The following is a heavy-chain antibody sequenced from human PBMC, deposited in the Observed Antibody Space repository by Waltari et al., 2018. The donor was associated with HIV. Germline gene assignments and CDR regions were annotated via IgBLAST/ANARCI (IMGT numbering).Heavy chain of an antibody. CDR1: AGPTIHSH. CDR2: IDNSGNT. Sequence: QMQLQSSAPAPVKTSQIPSLPCTLTAGPTIHSHSTWHPQPPGKGLEWLGYIDNSGNTNYLPSLKGRVSISVDTAKNQLFLKLSSVTVADTAVYYCARSLPYYDMLTGYGKAYFDYWGQGTLLTVSS. CDR3: ARSLPYYDMLTGYGKAYFDY. D-gene: IGHD3-9*01. J-gene: IGHJ4*02. V-gene: IGHV4-59*01.